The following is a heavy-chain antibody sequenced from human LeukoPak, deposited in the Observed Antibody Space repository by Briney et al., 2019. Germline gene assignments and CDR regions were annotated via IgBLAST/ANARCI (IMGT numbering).Heavy chain of an antibody. Sequence: SETLSLTCTVSGGSITSGGYFWSWIRQHPGKGLEWIGYMHYSESANYNPSLKSPVTISVDTSKNQISLRMTSVTAADTAVYYCAREGGRLVDYWGQGSLVTVSS. CDR1: GGSITSGGYF. J-gene: IGHJ4*02. CDR2: MHYSESA. V-gene: IGHV4-31*01. D-gene: IGHD2-15*01. CDR3: AREGGRLVDY.